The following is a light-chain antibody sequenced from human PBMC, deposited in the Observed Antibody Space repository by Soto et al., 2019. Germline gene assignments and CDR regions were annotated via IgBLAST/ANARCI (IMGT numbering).Light chain of an antibody. CDR1: QNVNTW. CDR3: HQYDSATLT. V-gene: IGKV1-5*03. Sequence: DVQMTQSPSTLSASVGDRVTITCRASQNVNTWLAWYQQKPGRAPDLLIHKASTLETGVPSRFSGSGSGTEFTPSISSLQPDDFATYYCHQYDSATLTFGGGTNVEIK. CDR2: KAS. J-gene: IGKJ4*01.